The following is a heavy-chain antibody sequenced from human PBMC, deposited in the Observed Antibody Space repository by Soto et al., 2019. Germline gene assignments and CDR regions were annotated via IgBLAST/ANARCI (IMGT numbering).Heavy chain of an antibody. D-gene: IGHD1-7*01. Sequence: QVQLVESGGGVVQPGRSLRLSCAGTGFRFGTYGLHWVRQAPGKGLEWVAVIWYDGSKKYYADSVRGRFTISRDDSRSALYLQMNSLRVEDTAVYYCARDIRGRTNYFDPWGEGTLVTVSS. V-gene: IGHV3-33*01. CDR1: GFRFGTYG. J-gene: IGHJ5*02. CDR2: IWYDGSKK. CDR3: ARDIRGRTNYFDP.